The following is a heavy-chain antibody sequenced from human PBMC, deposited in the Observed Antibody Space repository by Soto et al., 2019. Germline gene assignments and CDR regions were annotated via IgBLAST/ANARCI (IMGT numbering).Heavy chain of an antibody. J-gene: IGHJ4*02. CDR3: ARGRAYYDSSGYYYIDH. CDR1: VGSISSDDYY. D-gene: IGHD3-22*01. Sequence: QVQLQESGPGLVKPSQTLSLTCTVSVGSISSDDYYCIWIRQPPGKGLEWIGYIYHGGSTYYNPSLKSRITISVDTSKNQFSLKLSSVTAADTAVYYCARGRAYYDSSGYYYIDHWGQGALVTVSS. CDR2: IYHGGST. V-gene: IGHV4-30-4*01.